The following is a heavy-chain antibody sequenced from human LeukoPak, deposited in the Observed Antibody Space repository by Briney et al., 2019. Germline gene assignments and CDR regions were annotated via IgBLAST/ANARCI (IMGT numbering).Heavy chain of an antibody. V-gene: IGHV1-69*05. D-gene: IGHD3-3*01. CDR3: ARADYDFWSGNTGRAFDI. Sequence: SVKVSCKASGGTFSSYAISWVRQAPGQGLEWMGRIIPIFGTANYAQKFQGRVTITTDESTSTAYMELSSLRSEDTAVYYCARADYDFWSGNTGRAFDIWGQGTMVTVSS. CDR1: GGTFSSYA. CDR2: IIPIFGTA. J-gene: IGHJ3*02.